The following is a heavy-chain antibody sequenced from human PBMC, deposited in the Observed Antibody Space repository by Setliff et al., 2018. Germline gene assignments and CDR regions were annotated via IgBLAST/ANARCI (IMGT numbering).Heavy chain of an antibody. CDR3: ALTTLSICSGGNCPNALDI. D-gene: IGHD2-15*01. CDR1: GYILTSSG. Sequence: ASVKVSCKASGYILTSSGITWVRQAPGQGLEWMGWISGFNGVTNYAQTFQGRITMATDTSTKMAHMELSSLRSDDTAVYFCALTTLSICSGGNCPNALDIWGQGTMVTVSS. J-gene: IGHJ3*02. V-gene: IGHV1-18*01. CDR2: ISGFNGVT.